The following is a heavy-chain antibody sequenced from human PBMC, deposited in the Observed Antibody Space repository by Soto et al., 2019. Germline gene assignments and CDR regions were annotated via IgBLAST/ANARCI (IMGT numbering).Heavy chain of an antibody. CDR1: GGSVSSGSYY. V-gene: IGHV4-61*01. CDR2: IYYSGST. CDR3: ARVGYGGYYYWYYFDY. J-gene: IGHJ4*02. D-gene: IGHD3-22*01. Sequence: SETLSLTCTVSGGSVSSGSYYWSWIRQPPGKGLEWIGYIYYSGSTNYNPSLKSRVTISVDTSKNQFSLKLSSVTAADTAVYYCARVGYGGYYYWYYFDYWGQGTLVTVSS.